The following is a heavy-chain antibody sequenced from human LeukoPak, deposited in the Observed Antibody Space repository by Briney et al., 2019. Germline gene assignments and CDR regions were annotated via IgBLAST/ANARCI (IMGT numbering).Heavy chain of an antibody. Sequence: SETLSLTCTVSGGSISDKYWSWIRQLPGKGLEWIGYIHYSGTTRYNPSLKSRVVISVDTSKNQFSLKLNSATAADTAMYYCATVPGYSYGYGYFDYWGQGTLVTVSS. CDR2: IHYSGTT. CDR1: GGSISDKY. J-gene: IGHJ4*02. D-gene: IGHD5-18*01. CDR3: ATVPGYSYGYGYFDY. V-gene: IGHV4-59*01.